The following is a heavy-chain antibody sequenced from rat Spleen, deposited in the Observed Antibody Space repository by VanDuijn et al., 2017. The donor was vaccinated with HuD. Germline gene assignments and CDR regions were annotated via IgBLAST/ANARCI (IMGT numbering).Heavy chain of an antibody. CDR3: ARTVDWFAY. J-gene: IGHJ3*01. Sequence: QIQLQQSGAEQTKPGSSVKISCKAPGYTFTNYDISWLKQRPGQALEWIGAISPGSGGTGENGKFKGKASLTLDKSSSTACMQLSSLTPEYTAVYYCARTVDWFAYWGQGTLVTVSS. CDR2: ISPGSGGT. CDR1: GYTFTNYD. V-gene: IGHV1-60*01.